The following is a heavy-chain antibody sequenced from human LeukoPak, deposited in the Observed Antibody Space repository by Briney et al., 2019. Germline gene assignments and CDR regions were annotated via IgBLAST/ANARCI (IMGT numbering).Heavy chain of an antibody. CDR1: QLTFSSAW. CDR2: IKSRTGGGTT. D-gene: IGHD5-24*01. CDR3: ATEFYSNGYNY. J-gene: IGHJ4*02. V-gene: IGHV3-15*01. Sequence: PGGSLRLSCAASQLTFSSAWMTWVRQIPGKGLEWVGHIKSRTGGGTTDYAAPVKGRFTVSRDDSKNTVYLQMNSLKAEDSAVYFCATEFYSNGYNYWGRGTLVIVSS.